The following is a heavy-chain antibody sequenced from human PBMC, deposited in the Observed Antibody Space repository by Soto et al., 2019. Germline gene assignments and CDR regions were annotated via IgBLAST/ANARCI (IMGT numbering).Heavy chain of an antibody. D-gene: IGHD2-2*01. J-gene: IGHJ6*02. CDR2: ISYEEINNK. Sequence: QVQLVQSGGGVVQPGRSLRLCCVASGFSFRNYGMHWVRQAPGKGLEWVAVISYEEINNKNYADSVKGRFTISRDNSENTLYLQMDSLRAEDTAVYYCAKGYCSGPSCYRGYGMDVWGQGTTVTVSS. CDR3: AKGYCSGPSCYRGYGMDV. V-gene: IGHV3-30*18. CDR1: GFSFRNYG.